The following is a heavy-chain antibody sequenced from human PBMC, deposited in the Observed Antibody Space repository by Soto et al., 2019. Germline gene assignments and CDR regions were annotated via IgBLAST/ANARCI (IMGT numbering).Heavy chain of an antibody. J-gene: IGHJ5*02. CDR3: ARVAYYYDSSGYYQYWFDP. CDR1: GGSMSSYY. D-gene: IGHD3-22*01. Sequence: SETLSLTCTVSGGSMSSYYWSWIRQPPGKGLEWIGYIYYSGSTNYNPSLKSRVTISVDTSKNQFSLKLSSVTAADTAVYYCARVAYYYDSSGYYQYWFDPWGQGTLVTVSS. CDR2: IYYSGST. V-gene: IGHV4-59*01.